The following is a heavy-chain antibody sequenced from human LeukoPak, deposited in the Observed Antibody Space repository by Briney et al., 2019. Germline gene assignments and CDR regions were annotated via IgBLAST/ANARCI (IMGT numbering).Heavy chain of an antibody. D-gene: IGHD3-22*01. CDR3: ARTLMGYDSSGYYPDY. V-gene: IGHV1-18*01. J-gene: IGHJ4*02. Sequence: ASVKVSCKASGYTFSTYGITWVRQAPGQGLEWMGWISAYNGNTNCAQKLQGRVTMTTDTSTSTAYMELRSLRSDDTAVYYCARTLMGYDSSGYYPDYWGQGTLVTVSS. CDR1: GYTFSTYG. CDR2: ISAYNGNT.